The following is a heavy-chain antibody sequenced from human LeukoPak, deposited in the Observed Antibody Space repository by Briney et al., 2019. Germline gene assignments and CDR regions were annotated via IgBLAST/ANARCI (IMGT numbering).Heavy chain of an antibody. CDR3: ARSTPGYSGNYFDY. V-gene: IGHV4-59*01. D-gene: IGHD5-12*01. CDR1: GGSISSYY. J-gene: IGHJ4*02. Sequence: SETLSLTCSVSGGSISSYYWSWIRQPPGKGLEYIGYIYYSGSSSYVPSLKSRVTMSVDTSKKQFSLKLSSVTAADTAVYYCARSTPGYSGNYFDYWGQGTLVTVSS. CDR2: IYYSGSS.